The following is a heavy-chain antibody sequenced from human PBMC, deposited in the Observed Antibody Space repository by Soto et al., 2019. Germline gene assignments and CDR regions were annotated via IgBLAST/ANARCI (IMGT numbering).Heavy chain of an antibody. Sequence: SSVKVSCKASGGGNLRDCRTTWVRRAPGQGLEWMGGIIPKLGSANYAQNFQGRVTVTADESTNTVYMELRSLRSDDTAVYYCARGGDGYQICAVDWGQGTPVTVSS. CDR2: IIPKLGSA. D-gene: IGHD2-21*01. J-gene: IGHJ4*02. V-gene: IGHV1-69*13. CDR1: GGGNLRDCR. CDR3: ARGGDGYQICAVD.